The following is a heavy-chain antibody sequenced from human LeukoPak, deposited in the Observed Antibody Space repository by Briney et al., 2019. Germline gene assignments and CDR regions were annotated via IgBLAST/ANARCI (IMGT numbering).Heavy chain of an antibody. D-gene: IGHD4-11*01. CDR2: IKQDGGEK. CDR1: GFPFSSYW. CDR3: AREDHSKYEY. V-gene: IGHV3-7*01. J-gene: IGHJ4*02. Sequence: GGSLRLSCVASGFPFSSYWMSWVRQAPGKGPEWVASIKQDGGEKFYVDSVKGRFTISKDNAKNSLYLQMNSLRAEDTAVYYCAREDHSKYEYWGQGTLVTVSS.